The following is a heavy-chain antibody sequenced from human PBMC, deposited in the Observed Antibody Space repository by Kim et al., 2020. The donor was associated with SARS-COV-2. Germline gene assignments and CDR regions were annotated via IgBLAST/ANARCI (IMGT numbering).Heavy chain of an antibody. CDR2: INHSGST. Sequence: SETLSLTCAVYGGSFSGYYWSWIRQPPGKGLEWIGEINHSGSTNYNPSLKSRVTISVDTSKNQFSLKLSSVTAADTAVYYCARGLYVYAARPIFDYWGQGTLVTVSS. D-gene: IGHD6-6*01. V-gene: IGHV4-34*01. J-gene: IGHJ4*02. CDR1: GGSFSGYY. CDR3: ARGLYVYAARPIFDY.